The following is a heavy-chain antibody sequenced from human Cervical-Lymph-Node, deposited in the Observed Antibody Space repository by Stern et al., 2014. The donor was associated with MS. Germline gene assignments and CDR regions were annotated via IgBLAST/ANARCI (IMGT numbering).Heavy chain of an antibody. J-gene: IGHJ4*02. CDR1: GHTVTSYS. CDR2: FSPSANRT. D-gene: IGHD4-17*01. V-gene: IGHV1-46*01. CDR3: ATPLPYAL. Sequence: VQLVESGTEVRKPGASVKISCKTSGHTVTSYSLHWIRQAPGQGLEWIAVFSPSANRTTLAQKVQGRVTVTWDKSTSTLYLGLSSLRSDDTAVYYCATPLPYALWGQGTLVTVSS.